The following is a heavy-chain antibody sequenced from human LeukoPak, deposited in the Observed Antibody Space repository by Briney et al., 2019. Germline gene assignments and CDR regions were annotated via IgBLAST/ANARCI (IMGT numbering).Heavy chain of an antibody. V-gene: IGHV4-59*08. J-gene: IGHJ4*02. CDR2: IYYGGST. D-gene: IGHD3-16*01. CDR1: GGSISSYY. CDR3: ARHVSVSAAAGWGNYFDY. Sequence: WETLSLTCTVSGGSISSYYWSCIRQPPGKGLEWIGYIYYGGSTNYNPSLKSRVTISVDTSKNQFSLKLSSVTAADTAVYYCARHVSVSAAAGWGNYFDYWGQGTLVTVSS.